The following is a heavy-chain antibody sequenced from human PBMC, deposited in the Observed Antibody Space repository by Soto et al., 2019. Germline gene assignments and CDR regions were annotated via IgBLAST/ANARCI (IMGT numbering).Heavy chain of an antibody. CDR2: IYYSGST. Sequence: SETLSLTCTVSGGSISSSSYYWGWIRQPPGKGLEWIGSIYYSGSTYYNPSLKSRVTISVDTSKNQFSLKLSSVTAADTAVYYCARFPHYYDSSGYIYWGQGTLVTVSS. D-gene: IGHD3-22*01. J-gene: IGHJ4*02. V-gene: IGHV4-39*01. CDR1: GGSISSSSYY. CDR3: ARFPHYYDSSGYIY.